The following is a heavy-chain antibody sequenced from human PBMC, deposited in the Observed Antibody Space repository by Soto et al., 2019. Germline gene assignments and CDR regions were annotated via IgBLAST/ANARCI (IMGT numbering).Heavy chain of an antibody. D-gene: IGHD1-1*01. V-gene: IGHV4-39*01. CDR1: GSSISSSGYY. CDR2: LYYNVGT. J-gene: IGHJ4*02. Sequence: SETLCLTCTVSGSSISSSGYYWGWIRQPPGRGLEWIGSLYYNVGTYYNPSLKSRVTISADTSANQFSLLVNSVTAADTAIYYCASLTSRHWLDYWGQGSLVTVSS. CDR3: ASLTSRHWLDY.